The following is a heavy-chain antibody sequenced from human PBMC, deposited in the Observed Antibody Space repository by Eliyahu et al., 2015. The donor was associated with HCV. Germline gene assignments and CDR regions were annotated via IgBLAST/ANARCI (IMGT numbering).Heavy chain of an antibody. CDR1: GYTFTGYY. D-gene: IGHD3-22*01. J-gene: IGHJ4*02. Sequence: QVQLVQSGAEVKKPGASVKVSCKAXGYTFTGYYMHWVRQAPGQGLEWMGWINPNSGGTNYAQKFQGRVTMTRDTSISTAYMELSRLRSDDTAVYYCASYEIYDSSGYYIDYWGQGTLVTVSS. CDR2: INPNSGGT. V-gene: IGHV1-2*02. CDR3: ASYEIYDSSGYYIDY.